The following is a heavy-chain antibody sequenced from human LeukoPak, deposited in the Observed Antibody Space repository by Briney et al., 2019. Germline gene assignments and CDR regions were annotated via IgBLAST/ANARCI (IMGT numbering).Heavy chain of an antibody. V-gene: IGHV4-39*01. CDR3: AGQRGEDYYDSSGYFDY. D-gene: IGHD3-22*01. CDR1: GGSISSSSYY. J-gene: IGHJ4*02. Sequence: PETLSLTCTVSGGSISSSSYYWGWIRQPPGKGLEWIGSIYYSGSTYYNPSLKSRVTISVDTSKNQFSLKLSSVTAADTAVYYCAGQRGEDYYDSSGYFDYWGQGTLVTVSS. CDR2: IYYSGST.